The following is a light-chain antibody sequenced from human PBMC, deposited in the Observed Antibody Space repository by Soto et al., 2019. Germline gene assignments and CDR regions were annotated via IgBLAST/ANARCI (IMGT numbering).Light chain of an antibody. CDR3: QQYESYSVT. CDR1: QSISSW. V-gene: IGKV1-5*03. CDR2: KAS. Sequence: DIQMTQSPSTLSASVGDRVTITCRASQSISSWLAWYQQKPGKAPNLLIYKASSLESGVPSRFSGSGSGTEFTLTISSLQPDGFATYYCQQYESYSVTFGQGTRLEIK. J-gene: IGKJ5*01.